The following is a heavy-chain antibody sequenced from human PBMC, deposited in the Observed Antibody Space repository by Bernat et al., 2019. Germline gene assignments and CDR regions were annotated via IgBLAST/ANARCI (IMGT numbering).Heavy chain of an antibody. CDR3: ARDCAGDCLSTSFDY. V-gene: IGHV1-69*09. CDR2: IITSHGKT. CDR1: GYTFSSYT. J-gene: IGHJ4*02. Sequence: QVQLVQSGAEVKKPGASVKVSCKASGYTFSSYTISWVRQAPGQGLEWMGWIITSHGKTNYAQKFQGRVTITADTSTSTAYMELSSLRSEDTAVYYCARDCAGDCLSTSFDYWGQGTLVTVSS. D-gene: IGHD2-21*01.